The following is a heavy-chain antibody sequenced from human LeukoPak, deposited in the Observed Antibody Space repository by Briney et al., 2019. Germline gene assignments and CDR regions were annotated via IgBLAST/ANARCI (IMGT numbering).Heavy chain of an antibody. CDR3: ARDLSGVRAFDI. D-gene: IGHD6-25*01. V-gene: IGHV4-59*01. CDR2: IYYSGST. Sequence: SETLSLTCTVSGGSISSYYWSWIRQPPGKGLEWIGYIYYSGSTNYNPSLKSRVTISVDTSKNQFSLKLSSVTAADTAVYYCARDLSGVRAFDIWGQGTMVTVSS. J-gene: IGHJ3*02. CDR1: GGSISSYY.